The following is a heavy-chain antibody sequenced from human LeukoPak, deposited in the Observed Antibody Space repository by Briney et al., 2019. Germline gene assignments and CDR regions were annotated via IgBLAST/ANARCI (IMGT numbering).Heavy chain of an antibody. CDR2: INHSGRS. CDR3: ARGIPRLLPYY. Sequence: SETLSLTCAVYGGSFSGYFCIWIRQPPGKGLEWIGEINHSGRSNYNPSLKRRVTISADTSKNQFSLKLSSVTAADTAVYYCARGIPRLLPYYWGQGTLVTVSS. D-gene: IGHD3-22*01. V-gene: IGHV4-34*01. CDR1: GGSFSGYF. J-gene: IGHJ4*02.